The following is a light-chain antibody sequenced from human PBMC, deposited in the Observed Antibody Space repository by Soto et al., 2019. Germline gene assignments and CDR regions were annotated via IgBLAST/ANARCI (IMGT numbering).Light chain of an antibody. Sequence: QSVLTQPPSASGSPGQSVTISCTGTSSDVGGYNYVSWYQQHPGKAPKLMIYEVTKRPSGVPDRFSGSKSGNTSSLTVPGLQDEDESDYDSCAYTLSSPFFGGGTQLTVL. CDR3: CAYTLSSPF. J-gene: IGLJ7*01. V-gene: IGLV2-8*01. CDR2: EVT. CDR1: SSDVGGYNY.